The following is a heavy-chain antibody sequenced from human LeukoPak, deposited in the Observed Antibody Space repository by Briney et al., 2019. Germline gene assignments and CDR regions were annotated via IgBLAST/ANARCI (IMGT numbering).Heavy chain of an antibody. D-gene: IGHD3-10*01. CDR1: GFTFNNYT. CDR2: ISTTGYTI. CDR3: AREGPLLFGESDSFDV. V-gene: IGHV3-48*04. Sequence: PGGSLRLSCAASGFTFNNYTMNWVRQAPGKGLEWISYISTTGYTIYYADSVKGRFTISRDNVKKSLYLQMNSLRAEDTAVYYCAREGPLLFGESDSFDVWGQGTMVTVSS. J-gene: IGHJ3*01.